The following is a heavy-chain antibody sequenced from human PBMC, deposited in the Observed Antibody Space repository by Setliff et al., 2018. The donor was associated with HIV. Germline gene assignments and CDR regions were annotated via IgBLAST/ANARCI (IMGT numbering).Heavy chain of an antibody. D-gene: IGHD5-18*01. Sequence: SVKVSCKASGGTFSNYAVSWVRQAPGQGLEWMGGIIPMFGTPNYAQKFQDRVSMTRDTSISTVYMELSRLGSDDTAVYYCARSGAGYSTGPLYYYMDVWGKGTTVTVSS. CDR1: GGTFSNYA. CDR2: IIPMFGTP. CDR3: ARSGAGYSTGPLYYYMDV. V-gene: IGHV1-69*06. J-gene: IGHJ6*03.